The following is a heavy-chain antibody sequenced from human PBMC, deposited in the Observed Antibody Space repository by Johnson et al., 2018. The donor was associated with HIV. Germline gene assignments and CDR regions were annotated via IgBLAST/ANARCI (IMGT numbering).Heavy chain of an antibody. J-gene: IGHJ3*02. CDR1: GFTFDDYG. Sequence: VLLVESGGGVVQPGGSLRLSCAASGFTFDDYGMSWVRQAPGKGLEWVSGINWNGGSTGYADSVKGRFTTSRDNAKNSLYLQMDSLRAEDTAVYYCARGYYDLPWGYDAFDIWGQGTMVTVSS. CDR3: ARGYYDLPWGYDAFDI. D-gene: IGHD3-22*01. V-gene: IGHV3-20*04. CDR2: INWNGGST.